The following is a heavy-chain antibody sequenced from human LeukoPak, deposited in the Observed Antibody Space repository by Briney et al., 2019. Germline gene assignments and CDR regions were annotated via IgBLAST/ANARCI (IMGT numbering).Heavy chain of an antibody. CDR3: ARGTEIAVAGTFDY. D-gene: IGHD6-19*01. CDR1: GGTFSSYA. Sequence: ASVKVSCKASGGTFSSYAISWVRQAPGQGLEWMGRISPIFGTANYAQKFQGRVTITTDESTSTAYMELSSLRSEDTAVYYCARGTEIAVAGTFDYWGQGTLVTVSS. V-gene: IGHV1-69*05. CDR2: ISPIFGTA. J-gene: IGHJ4*02.